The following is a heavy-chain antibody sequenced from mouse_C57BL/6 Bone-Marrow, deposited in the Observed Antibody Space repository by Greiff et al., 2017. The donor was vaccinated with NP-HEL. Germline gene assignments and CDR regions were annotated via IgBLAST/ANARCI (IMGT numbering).Heavy chain of an antibody. CDR1: GFTFSSYG. V-gene: IGHV5-6*01. J-gene: IGHJ4*01. Sequence: EVHLVESGGDLVKPGGSLKLSCAASGFTFSSYGMSWVRQTPDKRLEWVATISSGGSYTYYPDSVKGRFTISRDNAKNTLYLQMSSLKSEDTAMYYCARLNSNYDAMDYWGQGTSVTVSS. D-gene: IGHD2-5*01. CDR3: ARLNSNYDAMDY. CDR2: ISSGGSYT.